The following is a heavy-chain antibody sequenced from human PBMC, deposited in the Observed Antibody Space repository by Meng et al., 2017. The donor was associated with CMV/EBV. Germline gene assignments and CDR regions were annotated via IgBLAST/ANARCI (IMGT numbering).Heavy chain of an antibody. V-gene: IGHV3-21*01. Sequence: LSCAASGFTFRSYSMNWVRQAPGKGLEWVSSISSSSSYIYYADSVKGRFTISRDNAKNSLYLQMNSLRAEDTAVYYCARDPGNSYGFYWGQGTLVTVSS. CDR3: ARDPGNSYGFY. CDR2: ISSSSSYI. J-gene: IGHJ4*02. CDR1: GFTFRSYS. D-gene: IGHD5-18*01.